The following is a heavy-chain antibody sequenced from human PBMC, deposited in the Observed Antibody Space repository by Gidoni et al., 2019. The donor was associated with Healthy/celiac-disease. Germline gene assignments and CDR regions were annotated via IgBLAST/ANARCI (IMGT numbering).Heavy chain of an antibody. CDR1: GYSFTSYW. J-gene: IGHJ3*02. CDR3: ARHPIVGATSDAFDI. CDR2: IYPGDSDT. Sequence: EVQLVQSGAEVKKPGESLKISCKGSGYSFTSYWIGWVRQMPGKGLEGMGIIYPGDSDTRYSPSFQGQVTISADKSISTAYLQWSSLKASDTAMYYCARHPIVGATSDAFDIWGQGTMVTVSS. V-gene: IGHV5-51*01. D-gene: IGHD1-26*01.